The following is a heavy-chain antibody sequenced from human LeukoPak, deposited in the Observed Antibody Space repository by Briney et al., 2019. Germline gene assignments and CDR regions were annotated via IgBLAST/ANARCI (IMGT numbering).Heavy chain of an antibody. Sequence: KSGGSLRLSCAASGFTVSSNYMSWVRQAPGKGLEWVSYINSSGTITYYADSVKGRFTISRDNAKNSLYLQMNSLRAEDTAVYYCARDIPRVGATGHWGRGTLVTVSS. J-gene: IGHJ4*02. D-gene: IGHD1-26*01. CDR1: GFTVSSNY. V-gene: IGHV3-11*01. CDR2: INSSGTIT. CDR3: ARDIPRVGATGH.